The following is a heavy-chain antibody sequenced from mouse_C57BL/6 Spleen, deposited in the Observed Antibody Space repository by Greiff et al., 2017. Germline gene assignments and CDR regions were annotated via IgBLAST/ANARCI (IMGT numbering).Heavy chain of an antibody. CDR2: INPSSGYT. CDR3: ARKDYGSSHYCDY. J-gene: IGHJ2*01. CDR1: GYTFTSYT. V-gene: IGHV1-4*01. D-gene: IGHD1-1*01. Sequence: QVQLQQSGAELARPGASVKMSCKASGYTFTSYTMHWVKQRPGQGLEWIGYINPSSGYTKYNQKFKDKATLTADKSSSTAYMQLSSLTSEDSAVYYCARKDYGSSHYCDYWGQGTTLTVSS.